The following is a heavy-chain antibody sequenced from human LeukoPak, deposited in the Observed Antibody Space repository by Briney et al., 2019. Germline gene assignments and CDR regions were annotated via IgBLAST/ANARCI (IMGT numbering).Heavy chain of an antibody. CDR2: ISGSGDST. V-gene: IGHV3-23*01. J-gene: IGHJ4*02. Sequence: GGSLRLSCAASGFTFSNYAMRWVRQAPGKGLEWVSGISGSGDSTYYADSVKGRFTISRDNAKSSLYLQMNSLRADDTAVYYCARVAEAAAFDYWGQGTLVTVSS. CDR1: GFTFSNYA. D-gene: IGHD6-13*01. CDR3: ARVAEAAAFDY.